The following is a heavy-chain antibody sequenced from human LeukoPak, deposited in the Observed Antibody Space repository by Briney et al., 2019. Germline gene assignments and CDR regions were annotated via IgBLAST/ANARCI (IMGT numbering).Heavy chain of an antibody. Sequence: ASVKVSCKAPGGTFSSYAISWVRQAPGQGLEWMGRIIPILGIANYAQKFQGRVTITADKSTSTAYMELSSLRSEDTAVYYCARDLIVGATTRFDYWGQGTLVTVSS. V-gene: IGHV1-69*04. CDR3: ARDLIVGATTRFDY. J-gene: IGHJ4*02. D-gene: IGHD1-26*01. CDR2: IIPILGIA. CDR1: GGTFSSYA.